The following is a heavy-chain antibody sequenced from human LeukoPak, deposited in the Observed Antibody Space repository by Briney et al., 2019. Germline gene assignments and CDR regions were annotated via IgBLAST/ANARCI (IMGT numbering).Heavy chain of an antibody. Sequence: PGGSLRLSCAASGFTFSSYWMSWVRQAPGKGLEWAANIKQDGSEKYYVDSVKGRFTISRDNAKNSLYLQMNSLRAEDTAVYYCARDDQWELLSFDYWGQGTLVTVSS. J-gene: IGHJ4*02. CDR3: ARDDQWELLSFDY. CDR2: IKQDGSEK. V-gene: IGHV3-7*01. CDR1: GFTFSSYW. D-gene: IGHD1-26*01.